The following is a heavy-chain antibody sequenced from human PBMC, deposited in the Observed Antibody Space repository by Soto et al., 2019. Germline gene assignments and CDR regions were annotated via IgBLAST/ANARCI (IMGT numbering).Heavy chain of an antibody. CDR1: GDSASSNSAA. D-gene: IGHD6-19*01. CDR2: TYYRSRWYN. Sequence: SQTLSLTCAISGDSASSNSAAWNWIRQSPSRGLEWLGRTYYRSRWYNDYAVSVKSRITVNPDTSKNQFSLHLNSVTPEDTAVYYCAREEGQWPLRIGMDVWGQGTTVTVSS. J-gene: IGHJ6*02. V-gene: IGHV6-1*01. CDR3: AREEGQWPLRIGMDV.